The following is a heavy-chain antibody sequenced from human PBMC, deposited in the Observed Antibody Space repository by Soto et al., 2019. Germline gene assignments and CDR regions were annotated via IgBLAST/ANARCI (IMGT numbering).Heavy chain of an antibody. V-gene: IGHV4-31*03. J-gene: IGHJ5*02. CDR3: ARDRRQQLEYNWLDP. Sequence: SETLSLTCTFSGGSISSGGYYWSWIRQHPGKGLEWIGYIYYSGSTYYNPSLKSRVTISVDTSKNQFSLKLSSVTAADTAVYYCARDRRQQLEYNWLDPWGQGTLVTVSS. D-gene: IGHD6-13*01. CDR1: GGSISSGGYY. CDR2: IYYSGST.